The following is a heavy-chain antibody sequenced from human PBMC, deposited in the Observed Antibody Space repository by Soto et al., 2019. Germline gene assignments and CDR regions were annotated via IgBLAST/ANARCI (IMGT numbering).Heavy chain of an antibody. D-gene: IGHD4-17*01. CDR1: GITFSSYA. J-gene: IGHJ4*02. V-gene: IGHV3-23*01. CDR2: ISDSGGST. Sequence: GGSLRLSCAASGITFSSYAMSWVRQAPGKGLEWVSGISDSGGSTYYADSVKGRFTISRDNSKNTLYLQMNSLRAEDTAVYYCAKADYGDYGFDYWGQGTLVTVSS. CDR3: AKADYGDYGFDY.